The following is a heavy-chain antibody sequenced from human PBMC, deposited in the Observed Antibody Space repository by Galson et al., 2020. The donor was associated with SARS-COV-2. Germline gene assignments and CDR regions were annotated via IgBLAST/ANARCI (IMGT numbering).Heavy chain of an antibody. CDR3: ARDTYYYDSSGYGNNWFDP. D-gene: IGHD3-22*01. CDR2: IYYSGST. CDR1: GGSISSYY. J-gene: IGHJ5*02. Sequence: SETLSLTCTVSGGSISSYYWSWIRQPPGKGLEWIGYIYYSGSTNYNPSLKSRVTISVDTSKNQFSLKLSSVTAADTAVYYCARDTYYYDSSGYGNNWFDPWGQGTLVTVSS. V-gene: IGHV4-59*01.